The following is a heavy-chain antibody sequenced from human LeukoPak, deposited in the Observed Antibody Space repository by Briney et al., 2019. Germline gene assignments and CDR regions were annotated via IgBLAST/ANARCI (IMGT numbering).Heavy chain of an antibody. J-gene: IGHJ4*02. CDR1: GYSFGTYY. D-gene: IGHD1-26*01. CDR2: IDPNSGGT. V-gene: IGHV1-2*02. CDR3: ARGHVGGSYRVDS. Sequence: ASVKVSCKASGYSFGTYYIHWVRQAPGQGLEWKGYIDPNSGGTNYAQKSQGRVTMTRDTSITTAYMDLTNLRSDDTAMYYCARGHVGGSYRVDSWGQGTLVTVSS.